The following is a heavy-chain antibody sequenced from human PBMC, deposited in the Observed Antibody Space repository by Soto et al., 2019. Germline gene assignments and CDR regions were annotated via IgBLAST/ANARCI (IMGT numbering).Heavy chain of an antibody. CDR3: ASGTDNVYAALYI. V-gene: IGHV4-34*01. Sequence: SETLSLTCAVYGGSFSGYYWSWIRQPPGKGLEWIWEINHSGSTNYNPSLNGRVTISVDTSKNQFSLKLSSVTAAVTAVYYCASGTDNVYAALYIWHQGKRVA. CDR2: INHSGST. D-gene: IGHD2-8*01. J-gene: IGHJ3*02. CDR1: GGSFSGYY.